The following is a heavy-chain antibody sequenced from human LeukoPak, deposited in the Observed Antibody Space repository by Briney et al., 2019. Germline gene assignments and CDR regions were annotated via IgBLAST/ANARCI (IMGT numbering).Heavy chain of an antibody. D-gene: IGHD3-22*01. V-gene: IGHV4-59*01. Sequence: SETLSLTCTVSGGSISSYYWSWIRQPPGKGLEWIGYIYYSGSTNYNPSLKSRVTISVDTSKNQFSLKLNSVTAADTAVYYCARVDDNNALDYWGRGTLVTVSS. CDR3: ARVDDNNALDY. J-gene: IGHJ4*02. CDR1: GGSISSYY. CDR2: IYYSGST.